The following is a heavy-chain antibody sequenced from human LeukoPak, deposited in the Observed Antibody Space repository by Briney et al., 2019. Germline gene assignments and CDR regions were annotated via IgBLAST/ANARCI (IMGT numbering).Heavy chain of an antibody. J-gene: IGHJ5*02. CDR2: IYTSGST. V-gene: IGHV4-61*02. Sequence: SRTLSLTCTVSRGSLSRGSYHGSWIRHPAGEGVEWIRRIYTSGSTNYNPSLKSRVSISVDTSKNQFSLKLSSVTAADTAVYYCARRFGGDYYDSSGLLWFDPWGQGTLVTVSS. CDR1: RGSLSRGSYH. D-gene: IGHD3-22*01. CDR3: ARRFGGDYYDSSGLLWFDP.